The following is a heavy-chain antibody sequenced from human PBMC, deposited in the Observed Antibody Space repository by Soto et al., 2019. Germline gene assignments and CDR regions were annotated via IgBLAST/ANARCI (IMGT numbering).Heavy chain of an antibody. CDR2: IYTSGSS. Sequence: SQTRSLTCSVCRGSISSYYWNWIRQPAGKGLEWIGRIYTSGSSNSSPSRNSRVTMSVDPSKNQFSLKLSSVTNADTAVYYCARELGSGNDFWSGYPCFCTWGKGSLFTVSS. CDR3: ARELGSGNDFWSGYPCFCT. D-gene: IGHD3-3*01. V-gene: IGHV4-4*07. J-gene: IGHJ5*02. CDR1: RGSISSYY.